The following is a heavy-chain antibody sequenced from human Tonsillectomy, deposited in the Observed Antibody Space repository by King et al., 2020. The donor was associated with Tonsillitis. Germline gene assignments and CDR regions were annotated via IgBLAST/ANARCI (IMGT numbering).Heavy chain of an antibody. CDR3: ARRAGFGDLLPYYFDY. D-gene: IGHD3-10*01. V-gene: IGHV4-59*01. CDR2: IDYSGST. CDR1: GGSISSYY. J-gene: IGHJ4*02. Sequence: VQLQESGPGLVKPSETLSLTCSVSGGSISSYYWSWIRQPPGKGLEWIGYIDYSGSTNYNPSLKSRVTISVDTSKDQCSLKLSSLTAADTAVYYCARRAGFGDLLPYYFDYWGQGTLVTVSS.